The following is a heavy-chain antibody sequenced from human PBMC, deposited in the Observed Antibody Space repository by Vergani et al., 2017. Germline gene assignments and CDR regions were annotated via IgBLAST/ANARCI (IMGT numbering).Heavy chain of an antibody. CDR2: IYYSGST. CDR3: ARMRGITMVRGVIGAFDI. V-gene: IGHV4-59*01. D-gene: IGHD3-10*01. J-gene: IGHJ3*02. CDR1: GGSISSYY. Sequence: QVQLQESGPGLVKPSETLSLTCTVSGGSISSYYWSWIRQPPGKGLEWIGYIYYSGSTNYNPSPKSRVTISVDTSKNQFSLKLSSVTAADTAVYYCARMRGITMVRGVIGAFDIWGQGTMVTVSS.